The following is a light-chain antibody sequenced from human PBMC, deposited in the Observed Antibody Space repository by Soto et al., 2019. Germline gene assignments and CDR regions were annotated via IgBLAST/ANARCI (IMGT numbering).Light chain of an antibody. CDR3: SSYAGSNNYV. CDR2: EVS. V-gene: IGLV2-8*01. Sequence: QSVLTQPPSASGSPGQSITISCTGTSSDVGGYNYVSWYRQYPGKAPKLMIFEVSKRPSGVPDRFSGSKSGNTASLTVSGLQADDEADYYCSSYAGSNNYVFGTGTKLTVL. CDR1: SSDVGGYNY. J-gene: IGLJ1*01.